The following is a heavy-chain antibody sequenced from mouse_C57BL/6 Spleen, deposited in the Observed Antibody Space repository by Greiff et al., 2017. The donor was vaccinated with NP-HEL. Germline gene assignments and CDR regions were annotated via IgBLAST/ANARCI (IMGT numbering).Heavy chain of an antibody. J-gene: IGHJ2*01. CDR2: IYPGDGDT. CDR1: GYAFSSSW. CDR3: ARGHYYGSSYPFDY. D-gene: IGHD1-1*01. V-gene: IGHV1-82*01. Sequence: VMLVESGPELVKPGASVKISCKASGYAFSSSWMNWVKQRPGKGLEWIGRIYPGDGDTNYNGKFKGKATLTADKSSSTAYMQLSSLTSEDSAVYFCARGHYYGSSYPFDYWGQGTTLTVSS.